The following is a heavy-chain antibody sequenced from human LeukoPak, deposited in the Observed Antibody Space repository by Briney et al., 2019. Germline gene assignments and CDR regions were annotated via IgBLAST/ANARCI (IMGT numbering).Heavy chain of an antibody. CDR3: ARAYPGIAAAGTWYYYYYYYMDV. V-gene: IGHV1-2*02. CDR1: GYTFTGYY. D-gene: IGHD6-13*01. CDR2: INPNSGGT. Sequence: GASVKVSCKASGYTFTGYYMHWVRQAPGQGLEWMGWINPNSGGTNYAQKFQGRVTMTRDTSISTAYMELSRLRSDDTAVYYCARAYPGIAAAGTWYYYYYYYMDVWGKGTTVTVSS. J-gene: IGHJ6*03.